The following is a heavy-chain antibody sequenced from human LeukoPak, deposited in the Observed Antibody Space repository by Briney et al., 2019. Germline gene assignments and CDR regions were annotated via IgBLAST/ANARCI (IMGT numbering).Heavy chain of an antibody. V-gene: IGHV1-69*04. J-gene: IGHJ6*02. D-gene: IGHD3-10*01. CDR3: ARAAGSGSYLYYYYGMDV. CDR1: GGTFSSYA. Sequence: SVKVSCKASGGTFSSYAISWVRQAPRQGLEWMGRIIPILGIANYAQKFQGRVTITADKSTSTAYMELSSLRSEDTAVYYCARAAGSGSYLYYYYGMDVWGQGTTVTVSS. CDR2: IIPILGIA.